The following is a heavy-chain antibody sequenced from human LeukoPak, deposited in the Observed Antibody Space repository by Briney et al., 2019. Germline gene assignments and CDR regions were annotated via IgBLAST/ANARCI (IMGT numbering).Heavy chain of an antibody. CDR2: IYSGGST. CDR1: GFTVSSNY. J-gene: IGHJ4*02. CDR3: ARGVLYYYGSGSYSEPPDY. Sequence: GGSLRLSCAASGFTVSSNYMSWVRQAPGKGLEWVSVIYSGGSTYYADSVKGRFTISRDNSKNTLYLQMNSLRAEDTAVYYCARGVLYYYGSGSYSEPPDYWGQGTLVTVSS. D-gene: IGHD3-10*01. V-gene: IGHV3-66*01.